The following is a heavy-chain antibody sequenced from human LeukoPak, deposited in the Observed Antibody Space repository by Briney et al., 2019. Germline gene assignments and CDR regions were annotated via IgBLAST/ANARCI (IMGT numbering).Heavy chain of an antibody. Sequence: GGSLRLSCAASGFTFSSYGMHWVRQAPGKGLEWVAVISYDGSNKYYADSVKGRFTISRDNSKNTLYLQMNSLRAEDTAVYYCAKVGITIFEDYWGQGTLVTVSS. CDR3: AKVGITIFEDY. J-gene: IGHJ4*02. V-gene: IGHV3-30*18. CDR1: GFTFSSYG. CDR2: ISYDGSNK. D-gene: IGHD3-3*01.